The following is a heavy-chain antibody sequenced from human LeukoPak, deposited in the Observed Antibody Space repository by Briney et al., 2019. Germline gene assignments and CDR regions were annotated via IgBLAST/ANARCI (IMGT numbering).Heavy chain of an antibody. J-gene: IGHJ4*02. V-gene: IGHV4-59*01. CDR1: GVSFEDFY. Sequence: SETLSPTCTVSGVSFEDFYWSWIRQSPGKGLEWIGYVYYSGSTDYSPSLKSRLTISADLSKNQFSLKLSSVTAADTAIYYCASHRRSHGSEYWGQGTLVTVSS. CDR2: VYYSGST. CDR3: ASHRRSHGSEY. D-gene: IGHD3-10*01.